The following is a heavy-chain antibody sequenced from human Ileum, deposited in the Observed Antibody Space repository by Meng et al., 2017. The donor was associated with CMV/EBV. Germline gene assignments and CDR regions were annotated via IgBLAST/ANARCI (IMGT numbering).Heavy chain of an antibody. V-gene: IGHV3-30*02. CDR1: GFTFSSYG. D-gene: IGHD2-2*01. Sequence: GGSLRLSCAASGFTFSSYGMHWVRQAPGKGLEWVAFIRYDGSNKYYADSVKGRFTISRDNSKNTLYLQMNSLRAEDTAVYYCAKGNYCSSTSCYLDYGMDVWGQGNTVTGAS. CDR2: IRYDGSNK. J-gene: IGHJ6*02. CDR3: AKGNYCSSTSCYLDYGMDV.